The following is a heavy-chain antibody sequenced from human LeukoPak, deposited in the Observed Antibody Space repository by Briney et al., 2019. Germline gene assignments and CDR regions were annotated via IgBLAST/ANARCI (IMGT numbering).Heavy chain of an antibody. CDR3: ARDRMAGAYYYGSGSYTFDP. CDR2: INSDGSST. V-gene: IGHV3-74*01. Sequence: PGGSLRLSCAASGFTFSSYWMHWVRQAPGKGLVWVSRINSDGSSTSYADSVKGRFTISRDNAKNTLYLQMNSLRAEDTVVYYCARDRMAGAYYYGSGSYTFDPWGQGTLVTVSS. CDR1: GFTFSSYW. J-gene: IGHJ5*02. D-gene: IGHD3-10*01.